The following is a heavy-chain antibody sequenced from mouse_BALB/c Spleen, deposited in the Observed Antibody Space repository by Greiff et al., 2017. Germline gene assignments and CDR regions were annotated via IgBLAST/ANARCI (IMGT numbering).Heavy chain of an antibody. V-gene: IGHV3-8*02. J-gene: IGHJ4*01. CDR2: ISYSGST. D-gene: IGHD2-4*01. Sequence: EVKLQESGPSLVKPSQTLSLTCSVTGDSITSGYWNWIRKFPGNKLEYMGYISYSGSTYYNPSLKSRISITRDTSKNQYYLQLNSVTTEDTATYYCARYDYDALYAMDYWGQGTSVTVSS. CDR3: ARYDYDALYAMDY. CDR1: GDSITSGY.